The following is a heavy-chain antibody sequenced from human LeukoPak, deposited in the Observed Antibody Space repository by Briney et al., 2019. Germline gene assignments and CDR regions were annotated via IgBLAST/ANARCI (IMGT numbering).Heavy chain of an antibody. CDR2: IRPEGTTT. CDR3: ARDLDWILFDY. J-gene: IGHJ4*02. CDR1: GFTFSTYW. Sequence: GGSLRLSCAASGFTFSTYWMHWVRQAPGKGLVWVSRIRPEGTTTAYADSVKGRFTISRDNARNTLFLQMNSLSAEDTAVYYCARDLDWILFDYWGQGTLVTVSS. D-gene: IGHD3-9*01. V-gene: IGHV3-74*03.